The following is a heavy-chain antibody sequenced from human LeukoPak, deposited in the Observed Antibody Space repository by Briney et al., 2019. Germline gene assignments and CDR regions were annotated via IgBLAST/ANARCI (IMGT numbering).Heavy chain of an antibody. Sequence: SQTLSLTCAISGDSVSSNSAAWNWIRQSPSRGLEWLGRTYYRSKWYNDYAVSVKSRITINPDTSKNQFSLQLNSVTPEDTAVYYCARWSRLPVSRVGCYYYMDVWGKGTTVTVSS. D-gene: IGHD6-6*01. CDR2: TYYRSKWYN. V-gene: IGHV6-1*01. CDR1: GDSVSSNSAA. CDR3: ARWSRLPVSRVGCYYYMDV. J-gene: IGHJ6*03.